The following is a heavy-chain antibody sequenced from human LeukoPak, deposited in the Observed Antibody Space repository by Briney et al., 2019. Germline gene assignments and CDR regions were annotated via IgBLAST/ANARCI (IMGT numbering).Heavy chain of an antibody. CDR1: GFTFSSYG. V-gene: IGHV3-30*02. J-gene: IGHJ4*02. CDR3: ARGQRRHTDMAPSFDY. CDR2: IRYDGSNK. D-gene: IGHD5-18*01. Sequence: QTGGSLRLSCAASGFTFSSYGMHWVRQAPGKGLEWVAFIRYDGSNKYYADSVKGRFTISRDNSKNTLYLQMNSLRAEDTAVYYCARGQRRHTDMAPSFDYWGQGTLVTVSS.